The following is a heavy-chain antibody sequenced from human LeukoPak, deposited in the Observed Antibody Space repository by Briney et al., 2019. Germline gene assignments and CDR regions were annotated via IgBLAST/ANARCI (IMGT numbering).Heavy chain of an antibody. V-gene: IGHV4-61*01. CDR3: ARDPLAYRYFDL. D-gene: IGHD2-2*02. CDR1: GGSISSGSYY. Sequence: SETLSLTCTVSGGSISSGSYYWTWIRQPPGKGLEWIGYIYYSGSTNYNPSLKSRVTISVDTSKNQFSLKLSSVTAADTAVYYCARDPLAYRYFDLWGRGTLVTVSS. J-gene: IGHJ2*01. CDR2: IYYSGST.